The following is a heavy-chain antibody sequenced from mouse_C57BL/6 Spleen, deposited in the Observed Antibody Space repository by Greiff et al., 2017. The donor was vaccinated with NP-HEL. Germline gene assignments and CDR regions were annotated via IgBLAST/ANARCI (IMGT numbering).Heavy chain of an antibody. D-gene: IGHD1-1*02. CDR3: ARVGASMDY. Sequence: EVKVEESGPGLVKPSQSLSLTCSVTGYSITSGYYWNWIRQFPGNKLEWMGYISYDGSNNYNPSLKNRISITRDTSKNQFFLKLNSVTTEDTATYYCARVGASMDYWGQGTSVTVSS. CDR2: ISYDGSN. CDR1: GYSITSGYY. V-gene: IGHV3-6*01. J-gene: IGHJ4*01.